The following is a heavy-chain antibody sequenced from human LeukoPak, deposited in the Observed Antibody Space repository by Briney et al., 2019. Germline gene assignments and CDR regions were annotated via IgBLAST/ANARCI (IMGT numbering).Heavy chain of an antibody. D-gene: IGHD1-26*01. CDR2: IYYSGST. V-gene: IGHV4-31*03. J-gene: IGHJ4*02. Sequence: PSETLSLTCTVSGGSISSGGYYWSWIRQHPGKGLEWIGYIYYSGSTYYNPSLKSRVTISVDTSKNQFSLKLSSVTAADTAVYYCARGPNGSCLRWSYYFDYWGQGTLVTVSS. CDR3: ARGPNGSCLRWSYYFDY. CDR1: GGSISSGGYY.